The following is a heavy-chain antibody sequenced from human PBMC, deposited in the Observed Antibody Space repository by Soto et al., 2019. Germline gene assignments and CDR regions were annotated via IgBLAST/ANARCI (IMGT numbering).Heavy chain of an antibody. CDR1: GFTFSSYA. J-gene: IGHJ6*02. CDR2: ISGSGGST. CDR3: AKFGDYVPYYYYGMDV. Sequence: EVQLLESGGGLVQPGGSLRLSCAASGFTFSSYAMSWVRQAPGKGLEWVSAISGSGGSTYYADSVKGRFTISRDNSKNTLYLQMNSLRAEDTAVYYCAKFGDYVPYYYYGMDVWGQGTTVTVSS. D-gene: IGHD4-17*01. V-gene: IGHV3-23*01.